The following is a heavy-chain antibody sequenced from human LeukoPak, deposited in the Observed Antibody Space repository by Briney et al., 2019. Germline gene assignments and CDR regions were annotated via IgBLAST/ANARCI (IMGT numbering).Heavy chain of an antibody. V-gene: IGHV4-4*07. CDR1: GGSISSYY. Sequence: SETLSLTCTVSGGSISSYYWSWIRQPAGKGLEWIGRIYTTGSTNYNPSLKSRVTMSVDTSKNQFSLKLSSVTAADTAVYYCARESLGYCSGGSCPYYFDYWGQGAPVTVSS. CDR3: ARESLGYCSGGSCPYYFDY. D-gene: IGHD2-15*01. J-gene: IGHJ4*02. CDR2: IYTTGST.